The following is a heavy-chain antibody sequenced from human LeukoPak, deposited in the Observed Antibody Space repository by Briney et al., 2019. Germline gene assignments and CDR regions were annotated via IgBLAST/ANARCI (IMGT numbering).Heavy chain of an antibody. CDR3: ARYDYYGSGSYSFDP. Sequence: SVKVSCKASGGTFSSYAISWVRQAPGQGLEWMGGIIPIFGTANYAQKFQGRVTITADESTSTAYMGLSSLRSEDTAVYYCARYDYYGSGSYSFDPWGQGTLVTVSS. CDR2: IIPIFGTA. J-gene: IGHJ5*02. CDR1: GGTFSSYA. D-gene: IGHD3-10*01. V-gene: IGHV1-69*01.